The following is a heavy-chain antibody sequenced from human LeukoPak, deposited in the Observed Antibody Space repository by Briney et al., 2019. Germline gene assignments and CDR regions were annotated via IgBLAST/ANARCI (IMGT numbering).Heavy chain of an antibody. CDR1: GYTFTGYY. V-gene: IGHV1-2*02. CDR2: INPNSGGT. D-gene: IGHD2-2*02. Sequence: ASVKVSCKASGYTFTGYYMHWVRQAPGQGLEWMGWINPNSGGTNYAQKFQGRVTMTRDTSISTAYMELSRLRSDDTAVYYCAKDHTVVPAAIEVNWFDPWGQGTLVTVSS. CDR3: AKDHTVVPAAIEVNWFDP. J-gene: IGHJ5*02.